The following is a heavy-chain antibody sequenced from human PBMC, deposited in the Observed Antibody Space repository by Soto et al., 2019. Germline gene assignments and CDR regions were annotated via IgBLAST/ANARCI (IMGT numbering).Heavy chain of an antibody. Sequence: SETLSLTCTVSGCSISSYYWSWIRQPPGKGLEWIGYIYYSGSTNYNPSLKSRVTISVDTSKNQFSLKLSSVTAADTAVYYCARLGNRGGPYYYMDVWGKGTTVTVSS. CDR3: ARLGNRGGPYYYMDV. J-gene: IGHJ6*03. CDR2: IYYSGST. D-gene: IGHD2-15*01. CDR1: GCSISSYY. V-gene: IGHV4-59*01.